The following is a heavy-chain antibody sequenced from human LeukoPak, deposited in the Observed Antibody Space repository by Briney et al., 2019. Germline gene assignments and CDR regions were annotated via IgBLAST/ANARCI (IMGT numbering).Heavy chain of an antibody. CDR3: VRDRTKYCSSTSCPLDY. V-gene: IGHV1-2*02. CDR1: GYTFTGYY. Sequence: ASVKVSCKASGYTFTGYYMHWVRQAPGQGLEWMGWINPNSGDTNYAQKFQGRVTMTRDTSISTAYMELSRLRSDDTAVYYCVRDRTKYCSSTSCPLDYWGQGTLVTVFS. J-gene: IGHJ4*02. D-gene: IGHD2-2*01. CDR2: INPNSGDT.